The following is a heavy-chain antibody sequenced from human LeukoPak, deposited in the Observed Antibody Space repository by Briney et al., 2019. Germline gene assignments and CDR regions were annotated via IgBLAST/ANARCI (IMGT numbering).Heavy chain of an antibody. D-gene: IGHD2-15*01. V-gene: IGHV1-8*03. Sequence: ASVKVSCTASGYTFTNYDINWVRQATGQGLERMGWINPNSGNTGYAQKFQGRVTITRNTSISTAYMELSSLRSEDTAVYYCARGKGYCSGGSCFWGNWFDPWGQGTLVTVSS. CDR3: ARGKGYCSGGSCFWGNWFDP. CDR1: GYTFTNYD. CDR2: INPNSGNT. J-gene: IGHJ5*02.